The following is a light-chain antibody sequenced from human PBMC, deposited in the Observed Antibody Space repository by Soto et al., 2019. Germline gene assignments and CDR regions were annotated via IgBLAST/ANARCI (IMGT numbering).Light chain of an antibody. CDR3: QQSYRIPIT. J-gene: IGKJ4*01. Sequence: DIQMTQSPSSLSASVGDRVTVTCRASQSVSTYLNWYQHKLGTAPKLPISDASTLQRGVPSRFSGSGSATEFTLTIDSLQPEDFATYYCQQSYRIPITFGGGTKVETK. CDR1: QSVSTY. V-gene: IGKV1-39*01. CDR2: DAS.